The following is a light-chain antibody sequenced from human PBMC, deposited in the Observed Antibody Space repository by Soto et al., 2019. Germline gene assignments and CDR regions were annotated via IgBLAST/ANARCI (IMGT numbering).Light chain of an antibody. CDR2: DAS. Sequence: DIQMTQSPSTLSASVGDRVTITCRASQSITSWLAWYQQEPGKAPKLLIYDASSLESGVPSRFRGSGSGTEFTLTISSLQPDDFATYYCQKYNSYPYTFGQGSKLAIK. CDR3: QKYNSYPYT. J-gene: IGKJ2*01. CDR1: QSITSW. V-gene: IGKV1-5*01.